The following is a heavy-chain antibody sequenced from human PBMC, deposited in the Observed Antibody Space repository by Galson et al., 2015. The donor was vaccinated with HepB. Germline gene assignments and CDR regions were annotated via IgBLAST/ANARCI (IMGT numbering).Heavy chain of an antibody. CDR3: ARRAPRPRVYDAFDI. CDR2: IYYSGST. V-gene: IGHV4-39*01. J-gene: IGHJ3*02. Sequence: SETLSLTCTVSGGSISSSSYYWGWIRQPPGKGLEWIGSIYYSGSTYYNPSLKSRVTISVDTSKNQFSLKLSSVTAADTAVYYCARRAPRPRVYDAFDIWGQGTMVTVSS. D-gene: IGHD5/OR15-5a*01. CDR1: GGSISSSSYY.